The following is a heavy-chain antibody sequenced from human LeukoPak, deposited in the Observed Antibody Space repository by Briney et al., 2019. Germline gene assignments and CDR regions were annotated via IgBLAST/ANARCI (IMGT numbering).Heavy chain of an antibody. J-gene: IGHJ3*02. Sequence: SETLSLTCTVSGGSISSSSYYWGWIRQPPGKGLEWIGSIYYSGSTYYNPSLKSRVTISVDRSKNQFSLKLSSVTAADTAVYYCARCIPHTGAFDIWGQGTMVTVSS. V-gene: IGHV4-39*07. CDR2: IYYSGST. CDR3: ARCIPHTGAFDI. D-gene: IGHD2-21*01. CDR1: GGSISSSSYY.